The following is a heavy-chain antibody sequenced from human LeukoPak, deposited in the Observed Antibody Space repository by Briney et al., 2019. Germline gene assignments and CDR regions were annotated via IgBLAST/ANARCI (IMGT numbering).Heavy chain of an antibody. J-gene: IGHJ4*02. Sequence: AGSLRRSCAASGFTFSSNWRHWVPQAPGKGLVWVSLINSDVSNTSYADPVKVRFTISRDNAKNTLDLQMNSLRDKATAVYYCAREWTVMDYWGEGNLVTVSS. CDR1: GFTFSSNW. CDR2: INSDVSNT. CDR3: AREWTVMDY. D-gene: IGHD3-16*01. V-gene: IGHV3-74*01.